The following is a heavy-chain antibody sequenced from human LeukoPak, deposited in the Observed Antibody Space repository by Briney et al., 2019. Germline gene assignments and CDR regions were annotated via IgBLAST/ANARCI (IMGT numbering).Heavy chain of an antibody. D-gene: IGHD2-2*01. CDR1: GYTLTAYY. CDR2: MNPRSGGT. J-gene: IGHJ6*02. V-gene: IGHV1-2*02. CDR3: ARAERTVSGLDV. Sequence: ASVTVSCKASGYTLTAYYIHWVRQAPGQGLEWMGWMNPRSGGTNYAQKFRASVTMTTDTTINTAYLELTGLTSDDTALYYCARAERTVSGLDVWGQGTTVTVSS.